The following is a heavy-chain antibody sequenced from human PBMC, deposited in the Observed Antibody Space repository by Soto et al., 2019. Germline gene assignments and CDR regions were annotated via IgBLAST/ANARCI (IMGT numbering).Heavy chain of an antibody. V-gene: IGHV1-3*01. Sequence: VELVQSGADVKKPGASVTISCKASGYTFTDYALHWVRQAPGQRLEWMGWMNAGVGNTLYSQKFQGRITITRDTSASTAYMELNSLKSEAPAIYYCARDTGYTFGSLNYWGPGTLVTVSS. CDR3: ARDTGYTFGSLNY. CDR1: GYTFTDYA. CDR2: MNAGVGNT. D-gene: IGHD5-18*01. J-gene: IGHJ4*02.